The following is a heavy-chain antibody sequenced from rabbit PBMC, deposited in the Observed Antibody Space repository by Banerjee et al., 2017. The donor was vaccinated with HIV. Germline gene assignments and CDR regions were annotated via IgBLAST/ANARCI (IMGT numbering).Heavy chain of an antibody. J-gene: IGHJ4*01. V-gene: IGHV1S43*01. CDR1: GFSLSSSYY. CDR2: IYTSSGST. Sequence: QSLEESGGDLVKPGASLTLTCTASGFSLSSSYYMCWVRQAPGKGLELIACIYTSSGSTWYASWVNGRFTISRSTSLNTVDLKMTSLTAADTATYFCARGDSYDDYGDYFNLWGPGTLVTVS. CDR3: ARGDSYDDYGDYFNL. D-gene: IGHD2-1*01.